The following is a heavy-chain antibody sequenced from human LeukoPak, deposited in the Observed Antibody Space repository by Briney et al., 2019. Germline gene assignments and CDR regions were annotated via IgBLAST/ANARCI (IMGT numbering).Heavy chain of an antibody. CDR1: GGSFIGYY. CDR2: INHSGST. J-gene: IGHJ4*02. CDR3: ARGRPPSGYDFSY. Sequence: PSETLSLTCAVYGGSFIGYYWSWIRQPPGKGLEWIGEINHSGSTNYNPAFKSRVTISVDTAKNQFSLKLSSVTAADTAVYYCARGRPPSGYDFSYWGQGTLVTVSS. D-gene: IGHD5-12*01. V-gene: IGHV4-34*01.